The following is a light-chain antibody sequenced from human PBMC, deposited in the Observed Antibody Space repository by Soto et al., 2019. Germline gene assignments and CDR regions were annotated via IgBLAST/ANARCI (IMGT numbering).Light chain of an antibody. CDR3: QQYNNWPYT. J-gene: IGKJ2*01. CDR1: PSVSSN. CDR2: GAA. Sequence: EIVMTQSPATLSVSPGERATLSCRASPSVSSNLAWYQQKPGQPPRLLIYGAATRATGIPARVSGSGSGTEFTLTINSLPSEDFAVYYCQQYNNWPYTFGQGTKVEI. V-gene: IGKV3-15*01.